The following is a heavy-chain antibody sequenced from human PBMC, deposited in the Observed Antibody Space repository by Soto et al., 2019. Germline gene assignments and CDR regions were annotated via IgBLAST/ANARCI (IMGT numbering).Heavy chain of an antibody. CDR1: GGTFSSYA. J-gene: IGHJ6*02. CDR2: IIPIFGTA. D-gene: IGHD6-19*01. Sequence: QVQLVQSGAEVKKPGSSVKVSCKASGGTFSSYAISWVRQAPGQGLEWMGGIIPIFGTANYAQKFQGRVTITADESTSTAYMELSSLRSEDTAVYYCARIAVAGTPLLKPYYYGMDVWGQGTTVTVSS. CDR3: ARIAVAGTPLLKPYYYGMDV. V-gene: IGHV1-69*12.